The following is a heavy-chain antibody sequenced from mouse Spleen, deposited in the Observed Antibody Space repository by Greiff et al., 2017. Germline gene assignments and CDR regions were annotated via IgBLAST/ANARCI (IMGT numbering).Heavy chain of an antibody. CDR1: GYTFTSYY. V-gene: IGHV1S81*02. J-gene: IGHJ3*01. CDR3: TRRTRLGGFAY. Sequence: QVQLQQPGAELVKPGASVKLSCKASGYTFTSYYMYWVKQRPGQGLEWIGGINPSNGGTNFNEKFKSKATLTVDKSSSTAYIQLSSLTSEDSAVYYCTRRTRLGGFAYWGQGTLVTVSA. D-gene: IGHD4-1*01. CDR2: INPSNGGT.